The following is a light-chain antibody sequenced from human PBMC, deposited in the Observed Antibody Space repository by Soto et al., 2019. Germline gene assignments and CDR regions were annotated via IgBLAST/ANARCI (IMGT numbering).Light chain of an antibody. J-gene: IGLJ2*01. CDR1: NFNIGNYY. Sequence: QSVLTQSPSASGTPGQRVTISCSGSNFNIGNYYTYWYQHLPGTAPKLLIYSSSQRPSGVPDRFSGSKSGTSASLAISGPRSEDEAVYYCAAWDDSLRAVVFGGGTKVTVL. V-gene: IGLV1-47*02. CDR3: AAWDDSLRAVV. CDR2: SSS.